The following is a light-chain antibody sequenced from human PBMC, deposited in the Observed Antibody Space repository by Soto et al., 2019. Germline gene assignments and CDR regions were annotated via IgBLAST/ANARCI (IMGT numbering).Light chain of an antibody. V-gene: IGKV1-9*01. J-gene: IGKJ5*01. CDR2: AAS. CDR1: QGITSY. CDR3: QQLNSYPLT. Sequence: IQLTQSPSSLAASVGDRVTITCRASQGITSYLAWYQQKPGKAPNLLIYAASTLQRGVPSRFSGSGYGTDFTLTIRSLQPEDFATYYCQQLNSYPLTFGQGTRLEIK.